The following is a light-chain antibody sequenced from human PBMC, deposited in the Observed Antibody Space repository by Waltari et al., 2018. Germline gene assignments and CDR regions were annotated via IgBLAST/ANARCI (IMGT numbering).Light chain of an antibody. CDR1: QSINYW. J-gene: IGKJ5*01. CDR3: QQYNTYPVT. V-gene: IGKV1-5*03. CDR2: KAS. Sequence: DIQITQSPSTPSASEGERVTPTCRASQSINYWLAWYQQKPGKAPKLLIYKASTLETGVPSRFSGSGSGTEFTLTIGSLQPDDFAIYYCQQYNTYPVTFGQGTRLEIK.